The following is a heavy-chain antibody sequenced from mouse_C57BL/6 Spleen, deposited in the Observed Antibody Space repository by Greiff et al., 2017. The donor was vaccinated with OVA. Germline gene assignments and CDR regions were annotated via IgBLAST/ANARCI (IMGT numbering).Heavy chain of an antibody. J-gene: IGHJ4*01. CDR1: GYTFTSYW. D-gene: IGHD2-14*01. Sequence: QVQLQQPGAELVRPGSSVKLSCKASGYTFTSYWMHWVKQRPIQGLEWIGNIDPSDSETHYNQKFKDKATLTVDKSSSTAHMQLSSLTSEDSAVYYCARGGYDYGNYYAMDYWGQGTSVTVSS. CDR3: ARGGYDYGNYYAMDY. V-gene: IGHV1-52*01. CDR2: IDPSDSET.